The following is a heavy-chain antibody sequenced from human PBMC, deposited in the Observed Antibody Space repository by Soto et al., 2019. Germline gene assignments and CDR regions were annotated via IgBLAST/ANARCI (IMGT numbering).Heavy chain of an antibody. Sequence: GSLRLSCAASGFTFSSYAMSWVRQAPGKGLEWVSAISGSGGSTYYADSVKGRFTVSRDNSMNTLYMQMNSLRAEDTAVYYCARGYGGLLDWFDPWGQGTLVTVSS. CDR3: ARGYGGLLDWFDP. D-gene: IGHD1-26*01. CDR1: GFTFSSYA. V-gene: IGHV3-23*01. CDR2: ISGSGGST. J-gene: IGHJ5*02.